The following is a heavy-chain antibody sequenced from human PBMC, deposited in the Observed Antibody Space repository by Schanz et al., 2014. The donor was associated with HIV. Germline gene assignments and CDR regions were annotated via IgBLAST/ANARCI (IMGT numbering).Heavy chain of an antibody. J-gene: IGHJ4*02. Sequence: EVQLLESGGGLEQPGGSLRLSCAASGFNFNNYAMTWVRQDPGRGLEWVSAISESGGRTYYADSVNGRFTISRDNSKNTLYLQMTTLRIDDTAVYYCAKPEYDSRGNSQSHFDYWGQGTLVTVSS. V-gene: IGHV3-23*01. CDR1: GFNFNNYA. D-gene: IGHD3-22*01. CDR2: ISESGGRT. CDR3: AKPEYDSRGNSQSHFDY.